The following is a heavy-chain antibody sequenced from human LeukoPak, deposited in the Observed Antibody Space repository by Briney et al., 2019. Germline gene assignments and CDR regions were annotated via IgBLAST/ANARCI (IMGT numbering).Heavy chain of an antibody. J-gene: IGHJ5*02. D-gene: IGHD2-2*01. CDR2: IYTSGST. CDR3: ARHEPGYCSSTSCYYSNWFYP. Sequence: SETLSLTCTVSGGSISSGSYYWSWIRQPAGKGLEWIGRIYTSGSTNYNPSLKSRVTISVDTSKNQFSLKLSSVTAADTAVYYCARHEPGYCSSTSCYYSNWFYPWGQGTLVTVSS. V-gene: IGHV4-61*02. CDR1: GGSISSGSYY.